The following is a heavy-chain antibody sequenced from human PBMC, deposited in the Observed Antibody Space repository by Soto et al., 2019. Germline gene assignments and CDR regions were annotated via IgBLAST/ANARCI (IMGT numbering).Heavy chain of an antibody. CDR2: ISAYNGNT. D-gene: IGHD6-25*01. CDR3: ARVAGYYYYYGMDV. J-gene: IGHJ6*02. V-gene: IGHV1-18*04. CDR1: DYTFTSYG. Sequence: ASVKVSCKASDYTFTSYGISWVRQAPGQGLEWMGWISAYNGNTNYAQKLQGRVTMTTDTSTSTAYMELRSLRSDDTAVYYCARVAGYYYYYGMDVWGQGTTVTVSS.